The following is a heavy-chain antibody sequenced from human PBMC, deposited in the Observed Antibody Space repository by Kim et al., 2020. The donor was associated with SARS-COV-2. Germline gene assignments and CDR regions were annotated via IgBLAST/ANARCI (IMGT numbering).Heavy chain of an antibody. CDR3: AREVRGDYPKFYYYYGMDV. J-gene: IGHJ6*02. CDR1: GYTFTGYY. D-gene: IGHD4-17*01. V-gene: IGHV1-2*02. CDR2: INPNSGGT. Sequence: ASVKVSCKASGYTFTGYYMHWVRQAPGQGLEWMGWINPNSGGTNYAQKFQGRVTMTRDTSISTAYMELSRLRSDDTAVYYCAREVRGDYPKFYYYYGMDVWGQGTTVTVSS.